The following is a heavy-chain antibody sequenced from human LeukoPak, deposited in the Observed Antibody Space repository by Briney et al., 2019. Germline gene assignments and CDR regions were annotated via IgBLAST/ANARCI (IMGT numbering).Heavy chain of an antibody. Sequence: GGSLRLSCAASGFTFSDYYMSWIRQAPGKGLEWVSYISSSGSTIYYADSVKGRFTISRDNAKNSLCLQMNSLRDDDMALYYCARGNSGSYSQDWFDPWGQGTLVTVSS. CDR2: ISSSGSTI. D-gene: IGHD1-26*01. J-gene: IGHJ5*02. CDR3: ARGNSGSYSQDWFDP. CDR1: GFTFSDYY. V-gene: IGHV3-11*01.